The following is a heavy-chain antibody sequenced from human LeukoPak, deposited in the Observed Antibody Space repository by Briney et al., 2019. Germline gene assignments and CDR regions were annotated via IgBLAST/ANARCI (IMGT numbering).Heavy chain of an antibody. CDR3: ARDPYSNYEFDY. V-gene: IGHV4-59*01. Sequence: SETLSLTCTVPGGSISSYYWSWIRQPPGKGLEWIGYIYYSGSTNYNPSLKSRVTISVDTSKNQFSLKLSSVTAADTAVYYCARDPYSNYEFDYWGQGTPVTVSS. D-gene: IGHD4-11*01. CDR2: IYYSGST. J-gene: IGHJ4*02. CDR1: GGSISSYY.